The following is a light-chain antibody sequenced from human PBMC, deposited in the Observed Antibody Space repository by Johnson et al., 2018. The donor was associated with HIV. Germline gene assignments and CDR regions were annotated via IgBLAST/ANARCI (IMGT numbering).Light chain of an antibody. Sequence: QSVLTQPPSVSAAPGQKVTISCSGSSSNIGNNYVSWYQQLPGTAPKLLIYENNKRPSGTPDRFSGSQSGKSATLAITGLQTGDEADYYCGTVDSSLSASYVFGTGTKVTVL. V-gene: IGLV1-51*02. CDR3: GTVDSSLSASYV. CDR1: SSNIGNNY. J-gene: IGLJ1*01. CDR2: ENN.